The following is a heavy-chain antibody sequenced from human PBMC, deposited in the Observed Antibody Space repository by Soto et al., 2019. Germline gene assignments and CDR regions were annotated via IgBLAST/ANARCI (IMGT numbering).Heavy chain of an antibody. Sequence: QVQLVQSGAEVKKPGSSVKVSCKASGGTFSRNAINWVRQAPGQGLEWMGGIIPLFGTTNYAQNFQGRVTITADESTNTAYTELSSLRSEDTAVYYCARDGAVTVTTSYFDYWGQGTLVSVSS. D-gene: IGHD4-17*01. CDR2: IIPLFGTT. J-gene: IGHJ4*02. CDR1: GGTFSRNA. V-gene: IGHV1-69*12. CDR3: ARDGAVTVTTSYFDY.